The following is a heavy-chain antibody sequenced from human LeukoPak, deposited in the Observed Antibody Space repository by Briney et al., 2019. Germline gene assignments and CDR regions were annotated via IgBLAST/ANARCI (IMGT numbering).Heavy chain of an antibody. J-gene: IGHJ4*02. V-gene: IGHV3-23*01. CDR1: GFTFSSYA. Sequence: GGSLRLSCAASGFTFSSYAMSWVRQAPGKGLEWVSAISGSGGSTYYADSVKGRFTISRDNSKNTLYLQMNSLRAEDTAVYYCVKDRLLSGSYCDYWGQGTLVTVSS. D-gene: IGHD1-26*01. CDR3: VKDRLLSGSYCDY. CDR2: ISGSGGST.